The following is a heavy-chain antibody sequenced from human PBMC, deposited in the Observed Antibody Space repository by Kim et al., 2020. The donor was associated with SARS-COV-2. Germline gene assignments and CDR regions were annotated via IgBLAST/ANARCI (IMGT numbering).Heavy chain of an antibody. CDR2: IYYSGRT. D-gene: IGHD3-9*01. CDR1: GGSISSSSYY. J-gene: IGHJ4*02. CDR3: ARHYYEILTGYYPYYFDY. Sequence: SETLSLTCTVSGGSISSSSYYWGWIRQPPGKGLEWIGSIYYSGRTYYNPSLKSRATISVDTYKNRFSLKLSSVTAADTAVYYCARHYYEILTGYYPYYFDYWGQGTLVTVSS. V-gene: IGHV4-39*01.